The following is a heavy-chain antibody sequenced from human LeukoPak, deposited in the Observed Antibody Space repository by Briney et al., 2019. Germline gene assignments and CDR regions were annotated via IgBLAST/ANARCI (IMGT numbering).Heavy chain of an antibody. V-gene: IGHV1-2*02. CDR1: GYTFTGYY. Sequence: GSVKVSCKASGYTFTGYYMHWVRQAPGQGLEWMGWINPNSGGTNYAQKFQGRVTMTRDTSISTAYMELSRLRSDDTAVYYCARNGFCSSTSCYSPFDYWGQGPLFTVPS. D-gene: IGHD2-2*03. CDR2: INPNSGGT. J-gene: IGHJ4*02. CDR3: ARNGFCSSTSCYSPFDY.